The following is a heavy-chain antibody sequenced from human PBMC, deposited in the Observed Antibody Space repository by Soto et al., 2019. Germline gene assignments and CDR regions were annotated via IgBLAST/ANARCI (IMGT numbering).Heavy chain of an antibody. D-gene: IGHD3-10*01. J-gene: IGHJ4*02. CDR2: VNPNSGGT. Sequence: ASVKVSCKASGYTFTDYYIHWVRQAPGQGLEWMGWVNPNSGGTNYAQNFQGWVTMTRDTSISTAYMELSRLRSDDTAVYYCARVPVTMVRGVIEKYFDYWGQGTLVTVSS. CDR3: ARVPVTMVRGVIEKYFDY. CDR1: GYTFTDYY. V-gene: IGHV1-2*04.